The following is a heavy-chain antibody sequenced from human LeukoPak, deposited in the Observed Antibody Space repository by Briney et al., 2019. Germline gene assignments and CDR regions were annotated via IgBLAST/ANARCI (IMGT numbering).Heavy chain of an antibody. D-gene: IGHD4-17*01. CDR1: GFTVSSNY. CDR3: ARFSTVTTHDFDY. Sequence: GGSLRLSCAASGFTVSSNYMSWVRQAPGKGLEWVSVIYSGGSTYFADSVKGRFTISRDNSKNTLYLQMNSLRAEDTAVYYCARFSTVTTHDFDYWGQGTLVTVSS. CDR2: IYSGGST. J-gene: IGHJ4*02. V-gene: IGHV3-53*01.